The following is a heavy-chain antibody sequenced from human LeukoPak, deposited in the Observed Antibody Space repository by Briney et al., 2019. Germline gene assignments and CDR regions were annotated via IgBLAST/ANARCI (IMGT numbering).Heavy chain of an antibody. CDR1: GGSISSSNFY. J-gene: IGHJ6*03. D-gene: IGHD3-16*01. V-gene: IGHV4-39*07. CDR3: ARETSQKGAHYMDV. Sequence: KPSETLSLTCTVSGGSISSSNFYWGWIRQPPGKGLEWIGSIYYSGSTYYNPSLKSRVTISVDTSKNQFSLKLSSVTAADTAVYYCARETSQKGAHYMDVWGKGTTITISS. CDR2: IYYSGST.